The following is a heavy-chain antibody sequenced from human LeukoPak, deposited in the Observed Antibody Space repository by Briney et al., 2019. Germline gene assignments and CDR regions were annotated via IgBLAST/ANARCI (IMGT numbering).Heavy chain of an antibody. J-gene: IGHJ6*03. CDR3: ASEDDYSNCAYYYYMDV. Sequence: AGGSLRLSCAASGFTFSSYSMNWVRQAPGKGLEWVSSISSSSSYIYYADSVKGRFTISRDNAKNSLYLQMNSLRAEDTAVYYCASEDDYSNCAYYYYMDVWGKGTTVTVSS. D-gene: IGHD4-11*01. V-gene: IGHV3-21*01. CDR2: ISSSSSYI. CDR1: GFTFSSYS.